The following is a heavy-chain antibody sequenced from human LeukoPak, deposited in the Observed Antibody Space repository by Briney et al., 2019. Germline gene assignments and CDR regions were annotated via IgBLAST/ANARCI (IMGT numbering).Heavy chain of an antibody. Sequence: ASVKVSFTFSGHTLTALSMNWVRQAPGKGLEWMGGFDPEDGETIYAQKFQGRVTMTEDTSTDTAYMELSSLRSEDTAVYYCAGRYCSDGSCNNWFDPWGQGTLVTVSS. CDR3: AGRYCSDGSCNNWFDP. D-gene: IGHD2-15*01. CDR2: FDPEDGET. CDR1: GHTLTALS. J-gene: IGHJ5*02. V-gene: IGHV1-24*01.